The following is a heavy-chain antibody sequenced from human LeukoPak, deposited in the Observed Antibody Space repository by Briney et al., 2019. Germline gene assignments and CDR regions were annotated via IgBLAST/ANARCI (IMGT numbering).Heavy chain of an antibody. J-gene: IGHJ4*02. CDR3: ARSVDVDY. D-gene: IGHD5-24*01. Sequence: GGSLRLSCAASGFTFNNYYMSWVRQAPGKGLECVSCISSSSSTIYYAASVKGRFTISRDKAKNSLYLQMNALRAEDTAVYYCARSVDVDYWGQGILVTVSP. CDR2: ISSSSSTI. V-gene: IGHV3-48*01. CDR1: GFTFNNYY.